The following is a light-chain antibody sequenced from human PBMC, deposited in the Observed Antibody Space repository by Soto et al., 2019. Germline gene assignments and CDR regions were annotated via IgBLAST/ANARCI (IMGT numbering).Light chain of an antibody. J-gene: IGKJ1*01. V-gene: IGKV3-15*01. Sequence: EIVMTQSPATLSVSPGERAILSCRASQSVSIYLAWYQQKPGQAPRLFIYGASTRATGVPARFSGSGSGTEFPLAISRLQSEDVAYYFCQQYHYRCTFGQGTKVEVK. CDR2: GAS. CDR3: QQYHYRCT. CDR1: QSVSIY.